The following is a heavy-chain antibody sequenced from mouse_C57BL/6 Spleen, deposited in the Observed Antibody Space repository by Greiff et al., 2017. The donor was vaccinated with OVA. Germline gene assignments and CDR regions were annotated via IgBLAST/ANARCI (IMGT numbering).Heavy chain of an antibody. CDR3: ARSPYGSAFDD. V-gene: IGHV1-82*01. D-gene: IGHD1-1*01. J-gene: IGHJ2*01. Sequence: VQLQQSGPELVKPGASVKISCKASGYAFSSSWMNWVKQRPGKGLEWIGRIYPGDGDTNYNGKFKGKATLTADKSSSTAYMQLSSLTSEDSAVYFCARSPYGSAFDDWGQGTTLTVSS. CDR1: GYAFSSSW. CDR2: IYPGDGDT.